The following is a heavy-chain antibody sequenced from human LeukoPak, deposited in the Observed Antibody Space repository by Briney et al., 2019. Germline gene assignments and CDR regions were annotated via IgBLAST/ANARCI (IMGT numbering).Heavy chain of an antibody. CDR1: GFTFSSYW. V-gene: IGHV3-74*01. Sequence: HPGGSLRLSCAASGFTFSSYWMHWVRQAPGKGLVWVSRINSDGSSTNYADSVKGRFTISRDNAKNTLHLQMNSLRAEDTAVYYCAGGARGSGTASDYWGQGTLVTVSS. CDR2: INSDGSST. CDR3: AGGARGSGTASDY. J-gene: IGHJ4*02. D-gene: IGHD3-10*01.